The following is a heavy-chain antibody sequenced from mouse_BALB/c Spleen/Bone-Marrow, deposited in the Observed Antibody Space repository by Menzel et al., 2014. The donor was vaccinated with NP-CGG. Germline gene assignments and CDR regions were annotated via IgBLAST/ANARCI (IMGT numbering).Heavy chain of an antibody. Sequence: EVQVVESGGGLVQPGGSLRPSCATSGFTFTDYYMSWVRQPPGKALEWLGFIRNKANGYTTEYSASVKGRFTISRDNSQSILYLQMNTLRAEDSATYYCARDINDNYNWYFDVWGAGTTVTVSS. CDR2: IRNKANGYTT. V-gene: IGHV7-3*02. D-gene: IGHD2-1*01. J-gene: IGHJ1*01. CDR1: GFTFTDYY. CDR3: ARDINDNYNWYFDV.